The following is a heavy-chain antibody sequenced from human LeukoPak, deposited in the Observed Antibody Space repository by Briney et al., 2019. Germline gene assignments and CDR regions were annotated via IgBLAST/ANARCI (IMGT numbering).Heavy chain of an antibody. V-gene: IGHV3-20*04. CDR1: GFTFDDYG. Sequence: SGGPLRLSCAASGFTFDDYGMSWVRQAPGKGLDWVSGINWSDGSTAYADSVKGRFTISRDNAKNPLYLQMNSLRAEDTAVYYCARTSTDPWGQGTLVTVSS. CDR3: ARTSTDP. CDR2: INWSDGST. J-gene: IGHJ5*02.